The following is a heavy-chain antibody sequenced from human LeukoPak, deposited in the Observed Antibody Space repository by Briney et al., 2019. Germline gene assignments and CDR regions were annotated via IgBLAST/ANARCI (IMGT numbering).Heavy chain of an antibody. CDR1: GGPLGGTS. V-gene: IGHV4-34*01. Sequence: PSETLSLTCAVYGGPLGGTSWAWFAHPPGKGRNGMGEINLSGSTNYNPSLKSRVTISVDTSKNQFSLKLSSVTAADTAVYYCARARDYDILTGQYGGGFDYWGQGTLVTVSS. D-gene: IGHD3-9*01. CDR2: INLSGST. CDR3: ARARDYDILTGQYGGGFDY. J-gene: IGHJ4*02.